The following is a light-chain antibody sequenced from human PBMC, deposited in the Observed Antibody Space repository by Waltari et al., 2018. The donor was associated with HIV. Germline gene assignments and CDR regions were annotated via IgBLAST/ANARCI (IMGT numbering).Light chain of an antibody. Sequence: VLTQPPSVSAAPGQTVSISCSGSYSNIAHNYVSCYPQVPGTAPKLLIYDDNKRPSGIPDRFSGSKSGTSATLGVTGLQTGDEADYYCGTWDSRLSGFVFGPGTRVIVL. CDR2: DDN. CDR1: YSNIAHNY. V-gene: IGLV1-51*01. CDR3: GTWDSRLSGFV. J-gene: IGLJ1*01.